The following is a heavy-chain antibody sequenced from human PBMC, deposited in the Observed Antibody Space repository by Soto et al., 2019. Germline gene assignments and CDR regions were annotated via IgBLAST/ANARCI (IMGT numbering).Heavy chain of an antibody. V-gene: IGHV3-30-3*01. CDR3: ARVGDFWSGYGEYYFDY. Sequence: GGSLRLSCAASGFTFSSYAMHWVRQAPGKGLEWVAVISYDGSNKYYADSVKGRFTVSRDNSKNTLYLQMNSLRAEDTAVYYCARVGDFWSGYGEYYFDYWGQGTLVTVSS. J-gene: IGHJ4*02. CDR2: ISYDGSNK. D-gene: IGHD3-3*01. CDR1: GFTFSSYA.